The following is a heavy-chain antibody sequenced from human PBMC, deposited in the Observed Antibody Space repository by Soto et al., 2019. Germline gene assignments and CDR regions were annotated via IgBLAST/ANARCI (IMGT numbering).Heavy chain of an antibody. CDR2: ISGSGATT. V-gene: IGHV3-23*01. J-gene: IGHJ4*02. CDR3: AKSFSSNWYDYFDY. CDR1: GITFIADA. D-gene: IGHD6-13*01. Sequence: GGSLRLSCAASGITFIADAMSWVRQAPGKGLEWVSAISGSGATTYYTDSVKGRFTISRDKSKNTLYLQMNSLRAEDTALYYCAKSFSSNWYDYFDYWGQGSLVTVSS.